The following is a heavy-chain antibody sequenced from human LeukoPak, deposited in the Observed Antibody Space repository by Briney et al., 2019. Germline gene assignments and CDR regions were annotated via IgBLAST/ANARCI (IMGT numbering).Heavy chain of an antibody. D-gene: IGHD2-15*01. CDR1: GGSFSGYY. CDR3: ARRRVVVVAATVPSLKRYWYFDL. J-gene: IGHJ2*01. V-gene: IGHV4-34*01. CDR2: INHSGST. Sequence: SETLSLTCAVYGGSFSGYYWSWIRQPPGKGLGWIGDINHSGSTNHNPSLKSRVTISVDTSKNQFSLKLSSVTAADTAVYYCARRRVVVVAATVPSLKRYWYFDLWGRGTLVTVSS.